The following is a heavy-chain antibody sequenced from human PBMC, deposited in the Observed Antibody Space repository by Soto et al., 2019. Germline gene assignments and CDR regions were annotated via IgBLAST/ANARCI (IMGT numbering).Heavy chain of an antibody. J-gene: IGHJ6*02. V-gene: IGHV1-8*01. D-gene: IGHD3-9*01. CDR3: ARGKRYFHWLTCYGMDV. CDR1: GYTFTSYD. CDR2: MNPNSGNT. Sequence: ASVKVSCKASGYTFTSYDINWVRQATGQGLEWMRWMNPNSGNTGYAQKFQGRVTMTRNTSISTAYMELRSLKSEDTAVYYCARGKRYFHWLTCYGMDVWGQLTTVTVSS.